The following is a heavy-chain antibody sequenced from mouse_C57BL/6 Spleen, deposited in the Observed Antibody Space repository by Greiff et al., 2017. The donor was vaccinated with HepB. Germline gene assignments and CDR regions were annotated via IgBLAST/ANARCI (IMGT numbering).Heavy chain of an antibody. D-gene: IGHD2-1*01. J-gene: IGHJ4*01. Sequence: VMLVESGAELARPGASVKLSCKASGYTFTSYGISWVKQRTGQGLEWIGEIYPRSGNTYYNEKFKGKATLTADKSSSTAYMELRSLTSEDSAVYFCAREGIYYGKTDYAMDYWGQGTSVTVSS. CDR1: GYTFTSYG. CDR2: IYPRSGNT. V-gene: IGHV1-81*01. CDR3: AREGIYYGKTDYAMDY.